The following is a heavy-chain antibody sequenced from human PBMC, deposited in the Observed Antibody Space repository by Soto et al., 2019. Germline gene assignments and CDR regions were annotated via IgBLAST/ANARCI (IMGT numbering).Heavy chain of an antibody. CDR2: IYYSGST. D-gene: IGHD3-16*02. CDR3: ARDGGLRLGELSPALDY. J-gene: IGHJ4*02. Sequence: KPSETLSLTCTVSGGSISSGGYYWSWIRQHPGKGLEWIGYIYYSGSTYYNPSLKSRVTISVDTSKNQFSLKLSSVTAADTAVYYCARDGGLRLGELSPALDYWGQGTLVTVSS. V-gene: IGHV4-31*03. CDR1: GGSISSGGYY.